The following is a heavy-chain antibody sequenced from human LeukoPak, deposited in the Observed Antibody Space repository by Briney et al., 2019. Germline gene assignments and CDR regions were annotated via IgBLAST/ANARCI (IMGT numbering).Heavy chain of an antibody. Sequence: TLSLTCTVSGGSISSGGYYWSWIRQHPGKGLEWIGYIYYSGSTYYNPSLKSRVTISVDTSKNQFSLKLSSVTAADTAVYYCARSRAVRGAVHFDYWGQGTLVTVSS. CDR3: ARSRAVRGAVHFDY. CDR2: IYYSGST. V-gene: IGHV4-31*03. CDR1: GGSISSGGYY. D-gene: IGHD3-10*01. J-gene: IGHJ4*02.